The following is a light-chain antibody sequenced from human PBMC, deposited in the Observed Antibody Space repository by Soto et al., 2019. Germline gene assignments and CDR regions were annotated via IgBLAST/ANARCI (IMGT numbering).Light chain of an antibody. Sequence: QSVLTQPPSASGTPGQRVTISCSGSGSNIGTNYVYWFQQLPGTAPKVLIYRNNQRPSGVPDRFSGSKSGTSASLAISWLRSEDEADYCCAAWDDSLSGRVFGGGTNVTVL. CDR1: GSNIGTNY. V-gene: IGLV1-47*01. J-gene: IGLJ2*01. CDR2: RNN. CDR3: AAWDDSLSGRV.